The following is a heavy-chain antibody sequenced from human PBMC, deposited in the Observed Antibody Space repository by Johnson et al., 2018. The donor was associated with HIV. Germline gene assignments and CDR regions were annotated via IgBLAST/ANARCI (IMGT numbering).Heavy chain of an antibody. J-gene: IGHJ3*02. CDR3: ARERNYGTHAAFDI. D-gene: IGHD1-7*01. Sequence: VQLVESGGGVMQPGKSLRLSCEASGFTFRSYAMHWVRQAPGTGLEWVAVITYDGRNKYYADSVKGRFTISRDNSKNTLYLQMNSLRAEDTAVYYCARERNYGTHAAFDIWGQGTMVTVSS. CDR1: GFTFRSYA. V-gene: IGHV3-30*04. CDR2: ITYDGRNK.